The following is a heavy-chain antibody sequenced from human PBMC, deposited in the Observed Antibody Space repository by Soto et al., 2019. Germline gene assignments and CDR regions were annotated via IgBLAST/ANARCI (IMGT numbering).Heavy chain of an antibody. V-gene: IGHV4-30-4*01. J-gene: IGHJ4*02. Sequence: SETLSLTCTVSGATISSGCFYWSWFRQSPGKGPEWIGYIYYSGSTHYNPSLKSRVTMSVDTSKNQFSLKLSSVTAADTAVYYCARIPNYYDASGYVYWGQGTLVTVSS. CDR3: ARIPNYYDASGYVY. D-gene: IGHD3-22*01. CDR1: GATISSGCFY. CDR2: IYYSGST.